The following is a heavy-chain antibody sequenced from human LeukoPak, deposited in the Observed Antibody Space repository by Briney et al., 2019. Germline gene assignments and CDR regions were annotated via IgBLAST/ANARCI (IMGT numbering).Heavy chain of an antibody. CDR3: AKGGGWLYYFDY. CDR1: GFTFSSYE. J-gene: IGHJ4*02. D-gene: IGHD4-23*01. Sequence: GGSLRLSCAASGFTFSSYEMTWVRQAPGKGLEWVSGISGSDSSTYYADFVKGRFTISRDNSKNTLYLQMNSLRADDTAVYYCAKGGGWLYYFDYWGQGTLVTVSS. V-gene: IGHV3-23*01. CDR2: ISGSDSST.